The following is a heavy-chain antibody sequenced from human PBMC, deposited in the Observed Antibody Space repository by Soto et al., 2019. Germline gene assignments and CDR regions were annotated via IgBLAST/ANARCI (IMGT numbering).Heavy chain of an antibody. J-gene: IGHJ3*02. V-gene: IGHV3-21*01. CDR2: ISSSSSYI. D-gene: IGHD6-19*01. CDR1: GFTFSSYS. Sequence: EVQLVESGGGLVKPGGSLRLSCAATGFTFSSYSMNWVRQAPGKGLEWVSSISSSSSYIYYADSVKGRFTISRDNAKNSLYLQMNSLRAEDTAVYYCARDPGRSGWPHRSYAFDIWGQGTMVTVSS. CDR3: ARDPGRSGWPHRSYAFDI.